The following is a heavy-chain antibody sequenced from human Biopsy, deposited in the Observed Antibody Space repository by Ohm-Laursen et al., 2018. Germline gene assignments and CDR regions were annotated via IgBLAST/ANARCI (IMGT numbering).Heavy chain of an antibody. Sequence: GTLSLTCTVSGGSVSTYNYYWTWIRQPPGKGLEWIGYIFYSGTTKYNPSLKRRVRILVAVDTSKSQFSLRLSSVTAADTAMYYCARGEAGVYDALDIWGQGTMVIVSS. D-gene: IGHD5/OR15-5a*01. CDR3: ARGEAGVYDALDI. J-gene: IGHJ3*02. V-gene: IGHV4-61*01. CDR1: GGSVSTYNYY. CDR2: IFYSGTT.